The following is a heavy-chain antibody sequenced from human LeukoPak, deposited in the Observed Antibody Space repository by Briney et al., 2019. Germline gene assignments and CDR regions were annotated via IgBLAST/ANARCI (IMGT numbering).Heavy chain of an antibody. Sequence: SETLSLTCAVYGGSFSGYYWSWIRQPPGKGLEWIGEINHSGSTNYNPSLKSRVTISVDTSKNQFSLKLSSVTAADTAVYYCARRGTGGRSFDIWGQGTMVTVSS. CDR1: GGSFSGYY. D-gene: IGHD2-8*02. CDR2: INHSGST. J-gene: IGHJ3*02. CDR3: ARRGTGGRSFDI. V-gene: IGHV4-34*01.